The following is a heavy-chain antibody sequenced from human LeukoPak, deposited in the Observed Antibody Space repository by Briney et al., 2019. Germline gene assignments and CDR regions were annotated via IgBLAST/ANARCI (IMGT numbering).Heavy chain of an antibody. D-gene: IGHD4-11*01. CDR1: GGSISSYY. Sequence: PSETLSLTCTVSGGSISSYYWSWIRQPPGKGLEWIGYIYTSGSTNYNPSLKSRVTISVDTSKNQFSLKLSSVTAADTAVYYCARQHSILNWFDPWGQGTLVTVSS. CDR2: IYTSGST. CDR3: ARQHSILNWFDP. V-gene: IGHV4-4*09. J-gene: IGHJ5*02.